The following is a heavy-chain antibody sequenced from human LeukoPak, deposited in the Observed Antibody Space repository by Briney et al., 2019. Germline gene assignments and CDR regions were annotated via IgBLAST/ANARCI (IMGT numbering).Heavy chain of an antibody. J-gene: IGHJ4*02. CDR2: INPNSGGT. D-gene: IGHD6-19*01. V-gene: IGHV1-2*02. CDR3: ARDGQGSGQEYSFDY. Sequence: GASVKVSCKASGYTFTGYYMHWVRQAPGQGLEWMGWINPNSGGTNYAQKSQGRVTMTRDTSISTAYMELSRLRSDDTAMYYCARDGQGSGQEYSFDYWGQGTLVTVSS. CDR1: GYTFTGYY.